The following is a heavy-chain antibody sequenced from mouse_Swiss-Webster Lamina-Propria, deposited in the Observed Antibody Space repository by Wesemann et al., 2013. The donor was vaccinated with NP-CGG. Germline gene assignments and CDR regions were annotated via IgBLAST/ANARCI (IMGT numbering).Heavy chain of an antibody. CDR2: ISSGGSYT. Sequence: LEWVATISSGGSYTYYPDSVKGRFTISRDNAKNTLYLQMSSLRSEDTAMYYCARRGDSRHLGFAYWGQGTLVTVSA. D-gene: IGHD2-12*01. CDR3: ARRGDSRHLGFAY. V-gene: IGHV5-9-3*01. J-gene: IGHJ3*01.